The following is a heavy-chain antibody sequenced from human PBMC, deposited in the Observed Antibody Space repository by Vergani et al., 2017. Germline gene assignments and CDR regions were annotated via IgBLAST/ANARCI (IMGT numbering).Heavy chain of an antibody. Sequence: EVQLLESGGGSVQPGGSLRLSCAASGFTFSSYAMSWVRQAPGKGLEWVSAISGSGGSTYYADSVKGRFTISRDNSKNTLYLQMNSLRAEDTAVYYCAKVLNYYDSSGYFTVGSVFDYWGQGTLVTVSS. J-gene: IGHJ4*02. CDR3: AKVLNYYDSSGYFTVGSVFDY. CDR2: ISGSGGST. CDR1: GFTFSSYA. V-gene: IGHV3-23*01. D-gene: IGHD3-22*01.